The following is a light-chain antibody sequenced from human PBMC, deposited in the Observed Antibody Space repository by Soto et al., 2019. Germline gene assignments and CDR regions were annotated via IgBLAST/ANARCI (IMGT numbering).Light chain of an antibody. J-gene: IGKJ2*01. CDR2: DAS. CDR3: QQYESLSPNT. Sequence: DIQMTQSPSTLSAFVGDRVTITCRASQSVSSSLAWYQQKPGKAPKLLIYDASTLESGVPSRFSGSGYGTEFTISINSLQPGDFATYYCQQYESLSPNTFGQGTRLEI. V-gene: IGKV1-5*01. CDR1: QSVSSS.